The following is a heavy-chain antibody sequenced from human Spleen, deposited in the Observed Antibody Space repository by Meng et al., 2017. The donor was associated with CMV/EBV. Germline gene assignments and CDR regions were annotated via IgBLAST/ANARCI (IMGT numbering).Heavy chain of an antibody. V-gene: IGHV3-48*03. CDR2: ISSSGSTI. CDR1: GFTFSSYE. CDR3: AKDLQYYYDSGDYAGAGFDY. D-gene: IGHD3-22*01. J-gene: IGHJ4*02. Sequence: GGSLRLSCAASGFTFSSYEMNWVRQAPGKGLEWVSYISSSGSTIYYADSVKGRFTISRDNAKNSLYLQMNSLRPEDTAVYYCAKDLQYYYDSGDYAGAGFDYWGQGTLVTVSS.